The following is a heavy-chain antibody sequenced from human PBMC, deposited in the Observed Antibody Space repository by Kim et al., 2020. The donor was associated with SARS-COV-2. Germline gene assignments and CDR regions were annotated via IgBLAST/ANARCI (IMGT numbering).Heavy chain of an antibody. CDR3: ARDRLFGGWFDP. D-gene: IGHD2-15*01. J-gene: IGHJ5*02. CDR1: GGSISSYY. V-gene: IGHV4-59*01. CDR2: IYYSGST. Sequence: SDTLSLTCTVSGGSISSYYWSWIRQPPGKGLEWIGYIYYSGSTNYNPSLKSRVTISVDTSKNQFSLKLSSVTAADTAVYYCARDRLFGGWFDPSGQGTLVTVSS.